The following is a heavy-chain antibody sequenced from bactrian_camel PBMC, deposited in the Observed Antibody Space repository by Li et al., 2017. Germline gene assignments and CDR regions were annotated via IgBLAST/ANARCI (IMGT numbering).Heavy chain of an antibody. Sequence: HVQLVESGGGLVQAGGSLKLSCIAAPKYPASTYCMAWFRQGAGKQREAVATTYTGVGYGRTWYADSVKVRFTISRDGAKNMVHLQMDNLKPEDTAMYYCAAVVRDGYCDLRAHAYGYWGQGTQVTVS. CDR1: KYPASTYC. J-gene: IGHJ4*01. D-gene: IGHD1*01. V-gene: IGHV3S1*01. CDR2: TYTGVGYGRT. CDR3: AAVVRDGYCDLRAHAYGY.